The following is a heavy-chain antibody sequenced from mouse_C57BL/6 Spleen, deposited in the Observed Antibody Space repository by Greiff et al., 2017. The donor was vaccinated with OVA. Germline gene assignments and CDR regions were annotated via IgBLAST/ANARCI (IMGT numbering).Heavy chain of an antibody. D-gene: IGHD2-3*01. CDR1: GYSFTGYY. Sequence: VQLQQSGPELVKPGASVKISCKASGYSFTGYYMNWVKQSPEKSLEWIGEINPSTGGTTYNQKFKAKATLTVDKSSSTAYMQLKSLTSEDSAVYYCARSFIYDGYSWFAYWGQRTLVTVSA. V-gene: IGHV1-42*01. J-gene: IGHJ3*01. CDR3: ARSFIYDGYSWFAY. CDR2: INPSTGGT.